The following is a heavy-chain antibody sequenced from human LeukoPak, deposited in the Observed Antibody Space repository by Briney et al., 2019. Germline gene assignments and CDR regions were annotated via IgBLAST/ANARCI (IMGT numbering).Heavy chain of an antibody. CDR1: GFTFSSYG. D-gene: IGHD3-22*01. Sequence: GGSLRLSCAASGFTFSSYGMHWVRQAPGKGLEWVAVRSDDGSAQHYADSVRGRFTISRDNSKNTLSLQMNSLRPEDTAMYFCAKDRDPYSSGTWDSWGQGTLVIVSS. J-gene: IGHJ1*01. CDR3: AKDRDPYSSGTWDS. V-gene: IGHV3-30*18. CDR2: RSDDGSAQ.